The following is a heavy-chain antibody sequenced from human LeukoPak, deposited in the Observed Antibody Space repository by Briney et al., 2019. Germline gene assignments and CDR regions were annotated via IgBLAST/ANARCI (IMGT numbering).Heavy chain of an antibody. V-gene: IGHV3-30-3*01. CDR3: ARADPLVVIALDLEIFDL. J-gene: IGHJ3*01. CDR1: GFPSNSFP. D-gene: IGHD2-21*01. CDR2: ISSDGATK. Sequence: SGGSLRLSCEASGFPSNSFPLHWVRQSPGKGLEWVALISSDGATKHYADSVKGRFTVSRDNSANMMFLHMATVTTDDTGIYFCARADPLVVIALDLEIFDLWGQGTMVIVSS.